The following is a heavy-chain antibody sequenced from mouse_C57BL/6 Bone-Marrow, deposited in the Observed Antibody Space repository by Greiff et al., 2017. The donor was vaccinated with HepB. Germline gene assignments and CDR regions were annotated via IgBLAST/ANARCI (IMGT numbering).Heavy chain of an antibody. CDR3: AAETGIAY. J-gene: IGHJ3*01. Sequence: QVQLKESGPELVKPGASVKLSCKASGYTFTSYDINWVKQRPGQGLEWIGWIYPRDGSTKYNEKFKGKATLTVDTSSSTAYMQLHSLASEDSAVYVCAAETGIAYWGQGTLVTVSA. D-gene: IGHD1-3*01. V-gene: IGHV1-85*01. CDR2: IYPRDGST. CDR1: GYTFTSYD.